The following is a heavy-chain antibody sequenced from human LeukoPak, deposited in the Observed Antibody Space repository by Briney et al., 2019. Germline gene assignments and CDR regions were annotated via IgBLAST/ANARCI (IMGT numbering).Heavy chain of an antibody. V-gene: IGHV3-23*01. D-gene: IGHD1-26*01. J-gene: IGHJ5*02. CDR3: AKDWALYSGSDNWFDP. Sequence: GGSLRPSCAASGFTFSSYAMSWVRQAPGKGLEWVSAISGSGGSTYYADSVKGRFTISRDNSKNMLYLQMNSLRAEDTAVHYCAKDWALYSGSDNWFDPWGQGTLVTVSS. CDR2: ISGSGGST. CDR1: GFTFSSYA.